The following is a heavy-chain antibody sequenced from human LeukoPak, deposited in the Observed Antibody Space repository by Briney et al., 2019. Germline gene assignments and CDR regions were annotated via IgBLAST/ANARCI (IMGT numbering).Heavy chain of an antibody. CDR2: ISSNGSTI. CDR3: ARVNRLVGYCSSTSCSDAFDI. CDR1: EFTFSDYY. V-gene: IGHV3-11*04. J-gene: IGHJ3*02. Sequence: GGSLRLSCAASEFTFSDYYMSWIRQAPGKGLEWVSYISSNGSTIYYADSVKGRFTISRDNAKTSLYLQMNSLRAEDTAVYYCARVNRLVGYCSSTSCSDAFDIWGQGTMVTVSS. D-gene: IGHD2-2*01.